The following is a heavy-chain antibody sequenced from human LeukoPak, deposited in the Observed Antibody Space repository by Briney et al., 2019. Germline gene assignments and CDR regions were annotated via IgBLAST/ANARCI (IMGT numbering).Heavy chain of an antibody. J-gene: IGHJ4*02. V-gene: IGHV3-30-3*01. CDR3: ARDRNYYDSSGEFDY. CDR1: GFTFSSYA. D-gene: IGHD3-22*01. CDR2: ISYDGSSK. Sequence: PGRSLRLSCAASGFTFSSYAMHWVRQAPGKGLEWVAVISYDGSSKYYADSVKGRFTISRDNSKNTLYLQMNSLRAEDTAVYYCARDRNYYDSSGEFDYWGQGTLVTVSS.